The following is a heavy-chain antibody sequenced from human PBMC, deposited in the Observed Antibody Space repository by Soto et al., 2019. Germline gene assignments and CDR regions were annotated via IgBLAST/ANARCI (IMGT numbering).Heavy chain of an antibody. Sequence: QVQLVQSGAEVKKPGASVKGSCKASGYTFTSYYMHWVRQTPGQGLEWMGIINPSGGSTSYAQKFQGRVTMTRDTSTSTVYMELSSLRSEATAVYYCARGRYYYAPTDYWGQGTLVTVSS. CDR2: INPSGGST. J-gene: IGHJ4*02. D-gene: IGHD3-10*01. V-gene: IGHV1-46*01. CDR3: ARGRYYYAPTDY. CDR1: GYTFTSYY.